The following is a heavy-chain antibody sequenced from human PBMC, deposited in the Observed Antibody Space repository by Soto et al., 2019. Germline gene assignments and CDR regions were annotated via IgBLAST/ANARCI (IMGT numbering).Heavy chain of an antibody. CDR1: GYTFTSYG. D-gene: IGHD6-19*01. V-gene: IGHV1-18*01. CDR2: ISAYNGNT. J-gene: IGHJ3*02. CDR3: ASSLIAVAGDDAFDI. Sequence: QVQLVQSGAEVKKPGASVKVSCKASGYTFTSYGISWVRQAPGQGLEWMGWISAYNGNTNYAQKLQGRVTMTTDTSTSTAYIELRSLRSDDTAVYYCASSLIAVAGDDAFDIWGQGTMVTVSS.